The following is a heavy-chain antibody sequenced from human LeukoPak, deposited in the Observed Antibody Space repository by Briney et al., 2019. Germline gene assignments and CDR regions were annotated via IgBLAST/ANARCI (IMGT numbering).Heavy chain of an antibody. CDR1: GGSISGHY. Sequence: SETLSLSCTVSGGSISGHYWSWIRQPPGRGLEWIGYIHYSGSTNYNPSLKSRVTISVDTSKNQFSLKLSSVTAADTAIYYCARDFSSSSTVYYYYYMDVWGKGTTVTVSS. CDR3: ARDFSSSSTVYYYYYMDV. D-gene: IGHD6-6*01. J-gene: IGHJ6*03. V-gene: IGHV4-59*11. CDR2: IHYSGST.